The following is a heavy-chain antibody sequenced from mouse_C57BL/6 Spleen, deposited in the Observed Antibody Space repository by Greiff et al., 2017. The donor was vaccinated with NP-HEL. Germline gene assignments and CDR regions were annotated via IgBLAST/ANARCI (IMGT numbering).Heavy chain of an antibody. J-gene: IGHJ1*03. V-gene: IGHV1-55*01. D-gene: IGHD2-5*01. CDR2: IYPGSGST. CDR1: GYTFTSYW. CDR3: ARLYSNYWYFDV. Sequence: VQLQQSGAELVKPGASVKMSCKASGYTFTSYWITWVKQRPGQGLEWIGDIYPGSGSTNYNEKFKSKATLTVDTSSSTAYMQLSSLTSEDSAVYYCARLYSNYWYFDVWGTGTTVTVSS.